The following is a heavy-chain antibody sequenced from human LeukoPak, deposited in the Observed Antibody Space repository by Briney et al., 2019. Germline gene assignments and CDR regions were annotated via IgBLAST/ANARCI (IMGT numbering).Heavy chain of an antibody. Sequence: PSETLPLTCAVYGGSFSGYYWSWIRQPPGKGREWIGEINHSGSTNYNPSLKSRVTISVDTSKNQFSLKLRSVTAADTAVYYCARCDRSSSSWTYWGQGTLVTVSS. D-gene: IGHD6-13*01. J-gene: IGHJ4*02. CDR3: ARCDRSSSSWTY. V-gene: IGHV4-34*01. CDR1: GGSFSGYY. CDR2: INHSGST.